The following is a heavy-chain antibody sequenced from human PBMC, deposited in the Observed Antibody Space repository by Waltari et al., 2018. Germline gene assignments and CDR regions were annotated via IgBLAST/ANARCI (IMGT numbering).Heavy chain of an antibody. Sequence: EVQLVESGGGLVEPGGSLRLPCAASGFTLRSYWMGWVRQAPGKGLEWVANIKKDGSEEYYVDSVRGRFTISRDNAKNSLYLQMNSLRPEDTAVYYCARDQWFAFDIWGQGTMVTVSS. CDR2: IKKDGSEE. J-gene: IGHJ3*02. D-gene: IGHD3-22*01. V-gene: IGHV3-7*01. CDR3: ARDQWFAFDI. CDR1: GFTLRSYW.